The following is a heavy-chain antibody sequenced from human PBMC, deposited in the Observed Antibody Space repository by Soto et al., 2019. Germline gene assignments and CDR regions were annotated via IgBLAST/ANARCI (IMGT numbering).Heavy chain of an antibody. V-gene: IGHV3-7*01. CDR1: GFTFSSYW. Sequence: EVQLVESGGGLVQPGGSLRLSCAASGFTFSSYWMSWVRQAPGKGLEWVANIKQDGSEKYYVDSVKGRFTISRDNAKNSLYLQMNSLRAEDTAVYYCARDRYCSGGSCYVLFDYWGQGTLVTVSS. J-gene: IGHJ4*02. D-gene: IGHD2-15*01. CDR3: ARDRYCSGGSCYVLFDY. CDR2: IKQDGSEK.